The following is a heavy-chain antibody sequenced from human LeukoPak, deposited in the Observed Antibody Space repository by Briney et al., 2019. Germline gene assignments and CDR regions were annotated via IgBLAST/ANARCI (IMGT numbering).Heavy chain of an antibody. J-gene: IGHJ3*02. CDR1: GFTFSSYG. Sequence: GGSLRLSCAASGFTFSSYGMHWVRQAPGKGLEWVSYISSSGSTIYYADSVKGRFTISRDNAKNSLYLQMNSLRAEDTAVYYCARAQAGRSHAFDIWGQGTMVTVSS. D-gene: IGHD2-15*01. CDR2: ISSSGSTI. CDR3: ARAQAGRSHAFDI. V-gene: IGHV3-48*04.